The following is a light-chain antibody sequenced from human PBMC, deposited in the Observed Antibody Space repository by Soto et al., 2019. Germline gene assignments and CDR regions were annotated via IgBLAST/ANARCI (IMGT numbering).Light chain of an antibody. CDR3: CSYGVSYTFV. V-gene: IGLV2-11*01. CDR1: SSDVGGYNY. CDR2: DVT. J-gene: IGLJ2*01. Sequence: QSALTQPRSVSGSPGQSVTISCTGTSSDVGGYNYVSWYQQHPGKAPKLTIYDVTKRPSGVPDRFAGSKSSNTASLTISGRQAEGETDYYSCSYGVSYTFVFGGGTKLTVL.